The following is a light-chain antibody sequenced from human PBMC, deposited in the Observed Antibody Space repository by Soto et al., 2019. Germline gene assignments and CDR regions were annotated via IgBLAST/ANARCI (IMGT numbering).Light chain of an antibody. CDR1: SSDGGTYNL. CDR3: CSYAGRRSSI. V-gene: IGLV2-23*02. Sequence: ALTQPASVSRPPGQSIIISCSGTSSDGGTYNLVSWYQQYTGKAPRLMLYELTQRPSGVSNRFSGSKSANTASLTVSGLQSEDEADYSCCSYAGRRSSIFGTGTKVTV. CDR2: ELT. J-gene: IGLJ1*01.